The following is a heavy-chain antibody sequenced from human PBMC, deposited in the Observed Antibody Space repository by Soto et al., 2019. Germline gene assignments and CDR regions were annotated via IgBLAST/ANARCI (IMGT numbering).Heavy chain of an antibody. D-gene: IGHD3-22*01. Sequence: GASVKVSCKASGYTFTSYDINWVRRATGQGLEWMGWMNPNSGNTGYAQKFQGRVTMTRNTSISTAYMELSSLRSEDTAVYYCARGDWTYYYDSSGYYGPFDYWGQGTLVTVSS. CDR2: MNPNSGNT. CDR1: GYTFTSYD. CDR3: ARGDWTYYYDSSGYYGPFDY. V-gene: IGHV1-8*01. J-gene: IGHJ4*02.